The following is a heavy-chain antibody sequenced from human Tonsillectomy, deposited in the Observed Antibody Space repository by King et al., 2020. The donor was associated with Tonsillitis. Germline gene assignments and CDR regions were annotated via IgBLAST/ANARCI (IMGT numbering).Heavy chain of an antibody. Sequence: VQLVESGGGLVKPGGSLRLSCAASGFTFSSYSMNWVLQAPGKGLEWGSSISSSSSSLYYADSVKGRFTIARDNAKNSLDLQMNSLRAEDTAVYYCARDSSGWGPGFDYWGQGTLVTVSS. CDR2: ISSSSSSL. D-gene: IGHD6-19*01. CDR1: GFTFSSYS. J-gene: IGHJ4*02. CDR3: ARDSSGWGPGFDY. V-gene: IGHV3-21*01.